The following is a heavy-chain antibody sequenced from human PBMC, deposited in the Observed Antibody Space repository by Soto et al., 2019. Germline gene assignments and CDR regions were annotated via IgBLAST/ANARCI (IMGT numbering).Heavy chain of an antibody. Sequence: PGGSLRLSCAASGFTFSSYAMSWVRQAPGKGLEWVSAISGSGGSTYYADSVKGRFTISRDNSKNTLYLQMNSLRAEDTAVYYCAKDQSTMVRPFVYYYGMDVWGQGTTVTVSS. CDR1: GFTFSSYA. CDR2: ISGSGGST. V-gene: IGHV3-23*01. D-gene: IGHD3-10*01. CDR3: AKDQSTMVRPFVYYYGMDV. J-gene: IGHJ6*02.